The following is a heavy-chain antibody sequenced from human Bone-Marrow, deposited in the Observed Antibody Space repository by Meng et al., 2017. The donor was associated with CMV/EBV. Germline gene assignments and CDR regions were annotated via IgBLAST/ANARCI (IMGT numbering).Heavy chain of an antibody. CDR3: ARVYADSNGMDV. J-gene: IGHJ6*02. CDR2: IKQDGSEK. V-gene: IGHV3-7*01. Sequence: ETLSLTCTVSGGSISSYYWSWVRQAPGKGLEWVANIKQDGSEKYYVDSVKGRFTISRDNAKNSLYLQMNSLRAEDTAVYYCARVYADSNGMDVWGQGTTVTVSS. CDR1: GGSISSYY. D-gene: IGHD4-17*01.